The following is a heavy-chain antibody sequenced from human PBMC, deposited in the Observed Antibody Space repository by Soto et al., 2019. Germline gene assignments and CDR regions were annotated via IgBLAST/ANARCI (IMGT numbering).Heavy chain of an antibody. V-gene: IGHV3-48*02. CDR2: ISSSSSTI. CDR3: ARAYCTNGVCYTWVGGVDY. Sequence: EVQLVESGGGLVQPGGSLRLSCAASGFTFSSYSMNWVRQAPGKGLEWVSYISSSSSTIYYADSVKGRFTISRDNAKNSLYLQMNSLRDEDTAVYYCARAYCTNGVCYTWVGGVDYWGQGTLVTVSS. D-gene: IGHD2-8*01. J-gene: IGHJ4*02. CDR1: GFTFSSYS.